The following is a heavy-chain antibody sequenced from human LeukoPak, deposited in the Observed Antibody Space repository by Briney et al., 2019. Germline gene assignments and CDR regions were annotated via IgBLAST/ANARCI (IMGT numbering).Heavy chain of an antibody. CDR1: GFTFSSYE. Sequence: GGSLRLSCAASGFTFSSYEMNWVRQAPGKGLEWVSYISSSGSTIYYADSVKGRFTIFRDNARNSLYLQMNSLRAEDTAVYYCARVHYYDSSGYYLDYWGQGTLVTVSS. CDR3: ARVHYYDSSGYYLDY. J-gene: IGHJ4*02. CDR2: ISSSGSTI. V-gene: IGHV3-48*03. D-gene: IGHD3-22*01.